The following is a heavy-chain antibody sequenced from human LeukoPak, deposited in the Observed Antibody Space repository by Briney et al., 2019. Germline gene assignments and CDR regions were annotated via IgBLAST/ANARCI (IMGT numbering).Heavy chain of an antibody. Sequence: SETLSLTCTVSGGSISSYYWSWIRQPPGKGLEWIGYIYYSGSTNYNPSLKSRVTISVDTSKNQFSLKLSSVTAADTAVYYCARPGGLVANWFDPWGQGTLVTVSS. D-gene: IGHD2-2*01. J-gene: IGHJ5*02. CDR2: IYYSGST. CDR1: GGSISSYY. V-gene: IGHV4-59*08. CDR3: ARPGGLVANWFDP.